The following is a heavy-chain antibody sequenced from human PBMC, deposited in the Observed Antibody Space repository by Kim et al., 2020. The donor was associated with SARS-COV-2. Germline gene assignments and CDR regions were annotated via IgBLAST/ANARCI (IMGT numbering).Heavy chain of an antibody. D-gene: IGHD5-18*01. CDR2: IRQDGSEK. J-gene: IGHJ4*02. CDR1: GFTFSNYW. Sequence: GGSLRLSCAASGFTFSNYWMNWVRQAPGKGLEWVANIRQDGSEKYYVDSVKGRFTISRDNTKNSLYLQMNSLRAEDTAVYYCARDGQLWSFLDYWGQGAPVTVSS. V-gene: IGHV3-7*03. CDR3: ARDGQLWSFLDY.